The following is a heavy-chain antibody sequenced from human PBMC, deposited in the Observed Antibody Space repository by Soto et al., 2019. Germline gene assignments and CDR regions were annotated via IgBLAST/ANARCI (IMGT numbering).Heavy chain of an antibody. J-gene: IGHJ6*02. CDR3: AREVRGVFYYYYYYGMDV. V-gene: IGHV1-18*01. CDR2: ISAYNGNT. CDR1: GYTFTSYG. Sequence: QVQLVQSGAEVKKPGASVKVSCKASGYTFTSYGISWVRQAPGQGLEWMGWISAYNGNTNYAQKLQGRVTMTTDTSTSKTYMEVRSLRSDDTGVYYCAREVRGVFYYYYYYGMDVWGQGTTVTVSS. D-gene: IGHD3-10*01.